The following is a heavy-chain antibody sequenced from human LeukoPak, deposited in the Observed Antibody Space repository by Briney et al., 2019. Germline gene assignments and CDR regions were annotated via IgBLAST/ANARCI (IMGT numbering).Heavy chain of an antibody. D-gene: IGHD3-9*01. CDR1: GFTFSSHL. CDR3: ARSSYDTDY. Sequence: GGSLRLSCAASGFTFSSHLMHWVRQAPGKGLVWVSRISSDGTYTNYADSVKGRFTISRDNSKNTLYLQMNSLRAEDTAVYYCARSSYDTDYWGQGTLVTVSS. J-gene: IGHJ4*02. CDR2: ISSDGTYT. V-gene: IGHV3-74*01.